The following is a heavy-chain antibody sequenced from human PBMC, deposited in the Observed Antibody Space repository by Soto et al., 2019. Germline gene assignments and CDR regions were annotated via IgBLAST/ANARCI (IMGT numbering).Heavy chain of an antibody. Sequence: SETLSLTCTVSGGSISSGGYYWSWIRQHPGKGLEWIGYIYYSGSTYYNPSLKSRVTISVDTSKNQFSLKLSSVTAADTAVYYCARAYWYQLTQEIWFDPWGQGTLVTVSS. CDR3: ARAYWYQLTQEIWFDP. J-gene: IGHJ5*02. D-gene: IGHD2-2*01. CDR1: GGSISSGGYY. V-gene: IGHV4-31*03. CDR2: IYYSGST.